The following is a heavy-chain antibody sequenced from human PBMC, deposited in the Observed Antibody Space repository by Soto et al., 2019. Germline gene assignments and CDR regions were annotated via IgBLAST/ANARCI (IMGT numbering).Heavy chain of an antibody. Sequence: QVQLVESGGGVVQPGRSLRLSCAASGFTFSSYGMHWVRQAPGKGLEWVAVIWYDGSNKYYADSVKGRFTISRDNSKNSLYLQMNSLRAEDTAVYYCAKGPGSFDYWGQGTLVTVSS. D-gene: IGHD3-10*01. J-gene: IGHJ4*02. CDR2: IWYDGSNK. V-gene: IGHV3-33*06. CDR3: AKGPGSFDY. CDR1: GFTFSSYG.